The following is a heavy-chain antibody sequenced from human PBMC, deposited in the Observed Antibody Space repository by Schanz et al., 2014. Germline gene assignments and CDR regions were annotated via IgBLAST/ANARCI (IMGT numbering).Heavy chain of an antibody. CDR2: IWYDGSKK. CDR3: ARSRSGFYFDY. CDR1: GFTFSSYG. J-gene: IGHJ4*02. Sequence: QVQLVESGGGVVQPGRSLRLSCAASGFTFSSYGMHWVRQAPGKGLEWVAVIWYDGSKKYYADSVKGRFTISRDNAKNSLYLQMNSLRAEDTAVYYCARSRSGFYFDYWGQGTLXTVSS. D-gene: IGHD1-26*01. V-gene: IGHV3-33*01.